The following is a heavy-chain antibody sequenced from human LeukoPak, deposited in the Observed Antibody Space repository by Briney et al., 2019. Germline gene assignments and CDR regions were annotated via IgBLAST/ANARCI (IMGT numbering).Heavy chain of an antibody. Sequence: SETLSLTCTVSGGSISNYYWSWIRQPPGKGLEWIGYIYYSGSANYNPPLKSRVTISVATSKIRFSLKLTSVTAADTAVYYCARYSGPSNWFDPWGQGTLVTVSS. CDR3: ARYSGPSNWFDP. CDR2: IYYSGSA. D-gene: IGHD1-26*01. J-gene: IGHJ5*02. CDR1: GGSISNYY. V-gene: IGHV4-59*01.